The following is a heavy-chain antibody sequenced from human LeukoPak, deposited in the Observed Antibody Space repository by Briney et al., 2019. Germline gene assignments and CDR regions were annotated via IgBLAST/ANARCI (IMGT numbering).Heavy chain of an antibody. J-gene: IGHJ4*02. D-gene: IGHD5-18*01. CDR3: ARAGYTYITLYY. CDR2: IKQDGSDK. Sequence: GGSLRLSCAASGFTFSDYWMTWVRQAPGKGLEWVANIKQDGSDKHYVDPVKGRFIISRDNAKNSLYLQMNGLRAEDTAVYYCARAGYTYITLYYWGQGTLVTVSS. V-gene: IGHV3-7*01. CDR1: GFTFSDYW.